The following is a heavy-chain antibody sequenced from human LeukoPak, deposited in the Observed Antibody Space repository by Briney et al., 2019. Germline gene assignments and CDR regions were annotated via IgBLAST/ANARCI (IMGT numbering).Heavy chain of an antibody. CDR3: ARDSTHCSSTSCYPYYFDY. V-gene: IGHV4-59*11. CDR1: GGSISIHY. CDR2: ISYIGST. Sequence: SETLSLTCTVSGGSISIHYWTWIRQPPGKGLEWIGYISYIGSTNYNPSLKSRVTISVDTSKNRFSLKLSAMTAADTAVYFCARDSTHCSSTSCYPYYFDYWGQGTLVTVSS. J-gene: IGHJ4*02. D-gene: IGHD2-2*01.